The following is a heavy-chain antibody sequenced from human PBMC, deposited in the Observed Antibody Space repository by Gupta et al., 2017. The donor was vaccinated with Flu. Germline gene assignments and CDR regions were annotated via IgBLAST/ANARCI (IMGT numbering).Heavy chain of an antibody. V-gene: IGHV1-69*01. CDR1: ESTFSTYV. CDR2: IIPVFGTT. J-gene: IGHJ5*02. CDR3: ATAHVVVLAGDNWFDP. Sequence: QVQLVQSGAEMKKPGSSVRVSCKASESTFSTYVITWVRQAPGQGLEWMGGIIPVFGTTHYAQKFQGRVTLTADESTSTAYLDLRSLRSEDTAVYYCATAHVVVLAGDNWFDPWGQGTLVTVS. D-gene: IGHD2-15*01.